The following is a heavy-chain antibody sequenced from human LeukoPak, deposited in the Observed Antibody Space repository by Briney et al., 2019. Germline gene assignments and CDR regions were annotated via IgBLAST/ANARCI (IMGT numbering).Heavy chain of an antibody. CDR3: AKVPAYGGNSNYFDY. D-gene: IGHD4-23*01. CDR2: IYSGGST. Sequence: GGSLRLPCAASGFTVSSNYMSWVRQAPGKGLEWVSVIYSGGSTYYADSVKGRFTISRDNSKNTLYLQMNSLRAEDTAVYYCAKVPAYGGNSNYFDYWGQGTLVTVSS. CDR1: GFTVSSNY. J-gene: IGHJ4*02. V-gene: IGHV3-66*01.